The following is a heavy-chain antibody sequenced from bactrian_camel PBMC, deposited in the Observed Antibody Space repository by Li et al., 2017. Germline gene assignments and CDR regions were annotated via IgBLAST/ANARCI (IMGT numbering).Heavy chain of an antibody. D-gene: IGHD6*01. J-gene: IGHJ4*01. CDR2: INPDGTT. CDR3: AADGPRTVAAVTSLNAQVYNY. V-gene: IGHV3S67*01. CDR1: DDGYSSAC. Sequence: VQLVESGGGSVQAGGSLRLSCAASDDGYSSACMGWFRQAPGKEREGIAAINPDGTTDYAAAVRGRFFISRDYTKTNLFLQMNSLKSEDSAMYYCAADGPRTVAAVTSLNAQVYNYWGQGTQVTVS.